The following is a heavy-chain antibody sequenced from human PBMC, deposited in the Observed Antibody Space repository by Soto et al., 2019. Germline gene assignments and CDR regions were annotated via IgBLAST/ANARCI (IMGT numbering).Heavy chain of an antibody. V-gene: IGHV1-69*02. Sequence: QVQLVQSGAEVKKPGASVKVSCKASGGTFSSYTISWVRQAPGQGLEWMGRIIPILGIANYAQKFQGRVTITADKSTSTAYMEMSSLRSEDTAVSYCARSIEYCSGGSCYQDAFDIWGQGTMVTVSS. D-gene: IGHD2-15*01. CDR3: ARSIEYCSGGSCYQDAFDI. CDR2: IIPILGIA. J-gene: IGHJ3*02. CDR1: GGTFSSYT.